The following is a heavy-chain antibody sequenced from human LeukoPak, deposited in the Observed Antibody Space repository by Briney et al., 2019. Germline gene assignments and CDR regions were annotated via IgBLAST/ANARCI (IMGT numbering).Heavy chain of an antibody. J-gene: IGHJ4*02. CDR3: VVGTTFSLPDY. CDR2: IYTSGST. D-gene: IGHD1-7*01. CDR1: GGSISSYY. Sequence: PSETLSLTCTVSGGSISSYYWSWIRQPAGKGLEWIGRIYTSGSTNYNPSLKSRVTMSVDTSKNQFSLKLSSVTAADTAVHYCVVGTTFSLPDYWGQGTLVTVSS. V-gene: IGHV4-4*07.